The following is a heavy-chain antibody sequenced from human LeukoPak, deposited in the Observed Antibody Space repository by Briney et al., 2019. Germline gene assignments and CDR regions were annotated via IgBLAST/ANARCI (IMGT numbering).Heavy chain of an antibody. V-gene: IGHV1-69*05. J-gene: IGHJ6*03. D-gene: IGHD5-18*01. CDR1: GGTFSSYA. CDR3: AMNTAMDVAKGYYYYMDV. Sequence: GASVKVSCKASGGTFSSYAISWVRQAPGQGLEWMGGIIPIFGTANYAQKFQGRVTITTDESTSTAYMELSSLRSEDTAVYYCAMNTAMDVAKGYYYYMDVWGKGTTVTVS. CDR2: IIPIFGTA.